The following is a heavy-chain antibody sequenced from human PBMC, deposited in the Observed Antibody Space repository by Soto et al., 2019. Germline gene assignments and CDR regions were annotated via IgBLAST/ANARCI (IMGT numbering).Heavy chain of an antibody. D-gene: IGHD6-13*01. CDR1: GYTFTSYW. CDR3: ASTSPAGKYYYGLDV. V-gene: IGHV5-51*01. CDR2: IYPGDSDT. Sequence: GESLKISCKRSGYTFTSYWIGWVRQMPGKGLEWMGIIYPGDSDTRYSPSFQGQVTISADKSISTAYLQWSSLKASDTAMYYCASTSPAGKYYYGLDVWGQGTTVTVSS. J-gene: IGHJ6*02.